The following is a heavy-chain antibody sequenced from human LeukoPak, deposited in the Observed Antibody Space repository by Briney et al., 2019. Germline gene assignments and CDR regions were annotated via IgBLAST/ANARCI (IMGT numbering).Heavy chain of an antibody. CDR1: GYTFTSYY. V-gene: IGHV1-46*01. CDR3: ARDPPSRYSSSWYGGWFDP. J-gene: IGHJ5*02. CDR2: INPSGGST. Sequence: GASVKVSCKASGYTFTSYYMHWVRQAPGQGLEWMGIINPSGGSTSYAQKFQGRVTMTRDTSTSTVYMELSSLRSEDTAVYYCARDPPSRYSSSWYGGWFDPWGQGTLVTVSS. D-gene: IGHD6-13*01.